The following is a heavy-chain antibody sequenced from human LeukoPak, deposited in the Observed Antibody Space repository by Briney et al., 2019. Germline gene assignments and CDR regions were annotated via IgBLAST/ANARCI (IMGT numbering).Heavy chain of an antibody. CDR3: ARDPGDYQYYYYGMDV. CDR2: INPNSGGT. J-gene: IGHJ6*02. Sequence: ASAKVSCKASGYTFTGYYMHWVRQAPGQGLEWMGWINPNSGGTNYAQKFQGRVTMTRDTSISTAHMELSRLRSDDTAVYYCARDPGDYQYYYYGMDVWGQGTTVTVSS. CDR1: GYTFTGYY. D-gene: IGHD4-17*01. V-gene: IGHV1-2*02.